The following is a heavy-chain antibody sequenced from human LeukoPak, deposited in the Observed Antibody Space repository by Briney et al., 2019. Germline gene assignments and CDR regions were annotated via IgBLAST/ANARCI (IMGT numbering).Heavy chain of an antibody. Sequence: GGSLRLSCAPSGFTFSSYAMSWIRQAPGKGLEWVSAISGSGRSTYYADPVKRRFTISTNNSKNTLYLQMNSLRAEDTAVYSCAKDSSGWYGYFDYWGQGTLVTVSS. CDR1: GFTFSSYA. J-gene: IGHJ4*02. CDR3: AKDSSGWYGYFDY. D-gene: IGHD6-19*01. CDR2: ISGSGRST. V-gene: IGHV3-23*01.